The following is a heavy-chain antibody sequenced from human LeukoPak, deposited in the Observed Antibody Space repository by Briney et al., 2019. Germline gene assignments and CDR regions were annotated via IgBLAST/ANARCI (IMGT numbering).Heavy chain of an antibody. V-gene: IGHV4-4*07. J-gene: IGHJ4*02. CDR3: AKDGTRPYYGSGSYYNYFDY. Sequence: SETLSLTCTVSGGSISSYSWSWIRQPAGKGLEWIGHIYTSGSTNYNPSLKSRATMSVDTSKNQFSLRLSSVTAADTAVYYCAKDGTRPYYGSGSYYNYFDYWGQGTLVTVSS. CDR2: IYTSGST. CDR1: GGSISSYS. D-gene: IGHD3-10*01.